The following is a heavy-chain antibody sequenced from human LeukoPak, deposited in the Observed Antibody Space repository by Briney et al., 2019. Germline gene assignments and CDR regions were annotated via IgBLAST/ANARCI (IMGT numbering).Heavy chain of an antibody. J-gene: IGHJ4*02. CDR2: IKQDGSGK. CDR1: GFTFSSYW. D-gene: IGHD3-10*01. Sequence: GGSLRLSCAASGFTFSSYWMSWVRQAPGQGLEWVANIKQDGSGKYYAASVKGRVTIYRDNAKNSLYLQMNSLRAEDTAVYYCARVYGLWFGEYEPYFDYWGQGTLVTVSS. V-gene: IGHV3-7*01. CDR3: ARVYGLWFGEYEPYFDY.